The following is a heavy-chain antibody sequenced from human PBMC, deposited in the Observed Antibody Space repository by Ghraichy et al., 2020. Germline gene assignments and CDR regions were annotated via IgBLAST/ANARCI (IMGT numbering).Heavy chain of an antibody. V-gene: IGHV6-1*01. Sequence: SQTLSLTCASSWDSVSNNKFALNWIRQSPSRGLEWLGRTYRGYIEYAVSVKSRITINPDTSKNQFSLQLNSVTPEDTAIYYCSIGKHTSFDIWGPGTMLTVSS. J-gene: IGHJ3*02. CDR2: TYRGYI. CDR3: SIGKHTSFDI. CDR1: WDSVSNNKFA.